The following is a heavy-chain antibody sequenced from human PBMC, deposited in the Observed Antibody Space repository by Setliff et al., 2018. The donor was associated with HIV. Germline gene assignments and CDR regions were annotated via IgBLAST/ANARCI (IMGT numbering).Heavy chain of an antibody. J-gene: IGHJ2*01. D-gene: IGHD1-26*01. CDR1: GASISSSSHH. V-gene: IGHV4-39*01. CDR3: ARIVRWELVATSTFFPWYSDL. Sequence: SETLSLTCTVSGASISSSSHHWAWIRQPPGKGLEYIGNIYYTGSTHHNPSLESRVATSVDTSKNQFSLKLSSVTAADTAVYYCARIVRWELVATSTFFPWYSDLWGRGTLVTVSS. CDR2: IYYTGST.